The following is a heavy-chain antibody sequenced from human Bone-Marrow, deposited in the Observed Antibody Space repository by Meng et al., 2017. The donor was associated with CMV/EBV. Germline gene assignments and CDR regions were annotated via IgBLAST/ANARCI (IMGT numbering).Heavy chain of an antibody. V-gene: IGHV3-15*01. CDR3: TTPTVPAAIWPNLYYYGMDV. J-gene: IGHJ6*02. Sequence: GGSLRLSCAASGFTFSNAWMSWVRQAPGKGLEWVGRIKSKTDGGTTDYAAPVKGRFTISRDDSKNTLYPQMNSLKTEDTAVYYCTTPTVPAAIWPNLYYYGMDVWGQGTTVTVSS. D-gene: IGHD2-2*01. CDR2: IKSKTDGGTT. CDR1: GFTFSNAW.